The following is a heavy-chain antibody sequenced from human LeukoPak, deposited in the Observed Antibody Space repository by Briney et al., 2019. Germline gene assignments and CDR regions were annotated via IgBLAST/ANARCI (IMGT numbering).Heavy chain of an antibody. CDR1: GFTFSSYA. CDR3: AKDLNKILRYFDWLSPLDY. D-gene: IGHD3-9*01. CDR2: IVGSGDST. J-gene: IGHJ4*02. V-gene: IGHV3-23*01. Sequence: GGSLRLSCIVSGFTFSSYAMSWVRQAPGKGLEWVSAIVGSGDSTFYADSVKDRFTISRDNSRNTLYLQMNSLRAEDTAVYSCAKDLNKILRYFDWLSPLDYWGQGTLVTVSS.